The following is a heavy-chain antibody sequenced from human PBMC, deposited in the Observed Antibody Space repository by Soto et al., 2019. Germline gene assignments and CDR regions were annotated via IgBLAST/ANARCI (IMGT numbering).Heavy chain of an antibody. CDR1: GYASLSYG. D-gene: IGHD3-10*01. Sequence: QVQLVQSGPEMMQPGASVKVSCKASGYASLSYGMHWVRQVPGQVYEWLGWINAGVDGTMYSERFQGRVRITRDTSANTVYMELNALTSDDTAVYYCAREVQGVTSFDYWGQGTLVIVSS. V-gene: IGHV1-3*01. CDR3: AREVQGVTSFDY. CDR2: INAGVDGT. J-gene: IGHJ4*02.